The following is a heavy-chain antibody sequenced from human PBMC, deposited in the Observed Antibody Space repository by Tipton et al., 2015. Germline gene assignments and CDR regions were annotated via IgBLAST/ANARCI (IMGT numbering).Heavy chain of an antibody. Sequence: TLSLTCAVSAYSISSDYYWGWIRQPPGKGLEWIGYISHSGTTNYNPSLKSRVAISVDTSKNQFFLNLSSVTAADTALYYCARGDDSTSMATGFDYWGRGALVTVSS. CDR1: AYSISSDYY. J-gene: IGHJ4*01. V-gene: IGHV4-38-2*01. CDR2: ISHSGTT. CDR3: ARGDDSTSMATGFDY. D-gene: IGHD2/OR15-2a*01.